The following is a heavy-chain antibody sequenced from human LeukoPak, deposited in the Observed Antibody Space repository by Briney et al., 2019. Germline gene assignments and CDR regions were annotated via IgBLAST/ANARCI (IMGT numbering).Heavy chain of an antibody. CDR1: GGSISSYY. J-gene: IGHJ6*03. D-gene: IGHD3-22*01. CDR3: AGAVVITNEYYMDV. CDR2: IYYSGST. V-gene: IGHV4-59*13. Sequence: PSETLSLTCTVSGGSISSYYWSWIRQPPGKGLEWIGYIYYSGSTNYNPSLKSRVTISVDTSKNQFSLKLSSVTAADTAVYYCAGAVVITNEYYMDVWGKGTTVTISS.